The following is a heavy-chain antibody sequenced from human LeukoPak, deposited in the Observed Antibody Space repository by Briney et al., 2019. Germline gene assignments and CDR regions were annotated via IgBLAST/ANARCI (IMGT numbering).Heavy chain of an antibody. Sequence: SETLSLTCTVSGGSVSSGGYYWSWIRQHPGKGLEWIGYIYYSGSTYYNPSLKSRVTISVDTSKNQFSLKLSSVTAADTAVYYCARDSIDSSGSLWGQGTLVTVSS. CDR2: IYYSGST. V-gene: IGHV4-31*03. CDR1: GGSVSSGGYY. J-gene: IGHJ4*02. D-gene: IGHD3-22*01. CDR3: ARDSIDSSGSL.